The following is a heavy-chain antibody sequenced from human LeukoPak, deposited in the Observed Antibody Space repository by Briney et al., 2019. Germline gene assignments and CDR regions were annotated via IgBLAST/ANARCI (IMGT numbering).Heavy chain of an antibody. CDR2: IYPADSDT. V-gene: IGHV5-51*01. Sequence: GESLRISCKGSGCSFTSYWIGWVRQMPGKGLEWMGVIYPADSDTKYSPSFQGQVTMSVDKSISTAYLQWSSLKVSDTAMYYCARHLGNWFDPWGQGTLVTVSS. J-gene: IGHJ5*02. CDR3: ARHLGNWFDP. CDR1: GCSFTSYW. D-gene: IGHD3-16*01.